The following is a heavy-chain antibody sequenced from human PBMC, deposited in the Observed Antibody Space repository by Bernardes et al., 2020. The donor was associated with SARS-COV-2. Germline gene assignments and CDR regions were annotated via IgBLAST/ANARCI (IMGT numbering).Heavy chain of an antibody. D-gene: IGHD3-22*01. J-gene: IGHJ4*02. Sequence: ASVKVSCKASGYTFTDHYIHWARQTPGQGLEWMGWIYPRSGGTQFSQKFKGRLTMTRDTSISTAYMDLSSLRSDDTAVYFCASVTYSSGSDFDFWGQGTLVTVSS. CDR3: ASVTYSSGSDFDF. CDR1: GYTFTDHY. CDR2: IYPRSGGT. V-gene: IGHV1-2*02.